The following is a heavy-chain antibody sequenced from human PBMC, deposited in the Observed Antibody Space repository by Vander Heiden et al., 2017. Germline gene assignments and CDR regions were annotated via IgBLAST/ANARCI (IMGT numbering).Heavy chain of an antibody. CDR1: GFTFDAYA. J-gene: IGHJ4*02. D-gene: IGHD2-15*01. V-gene: IGHV3-9*01. Sequence: EVQLVESGGGLVQPGRSLRLSCAASGFTFDAYAMHWVRQAPGKGLEWVSGISWNSGSIGYADSVKGRFTISRDNAKNSLYLQMNSLRAEDTALYYCAKDGGYCSGGSCWGYYFDYWGQGTLVTVSS. CDR3: AKDGGYCSGGSCWGYYFDY. CDR2: ISWNSGSI.